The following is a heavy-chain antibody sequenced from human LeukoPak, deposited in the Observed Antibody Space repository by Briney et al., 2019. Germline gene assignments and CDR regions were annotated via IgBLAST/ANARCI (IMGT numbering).Heavy chain of an antibody. V-gene: IGHV4-4*07. D-gene: IGHD6-6*01. CDR2: IYTSGST. Sequence: SETLSLTCTVSGGSISSYYWSWIRQPAGKGLEWIGRIYTSGSTNYNPSLKSRVTMSVDTSKNQFSLKLSSVTAADTAVYYCARVLEYSSLTGDYYYYYMDVWGKGTTVTVSS. CDR3: ARVLEYSSLTGDYYYYYMDV. CDR1: GGSISSYY. J-gene: IGHJ6*03.